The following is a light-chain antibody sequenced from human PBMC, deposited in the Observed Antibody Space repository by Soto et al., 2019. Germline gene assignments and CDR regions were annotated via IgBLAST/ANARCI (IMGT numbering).Light chain of an antibody. CDR3: SSYTSSSTMV. CDR1: NSDVGGYNY. V-gene: IGLV2-14*01. Sequence: QLVLTQPASVSGSPGQSITISCTGTNSDVGGYNYVSWYQQNPGKAPKLMIYEVSNRPSAVSNRFSGSKSGSTASLTISGLQAEDEADYYCSSYTSSSTMVFGGGTKVTVL. J-gene: IGLJ2*01. CDR2: EVS.